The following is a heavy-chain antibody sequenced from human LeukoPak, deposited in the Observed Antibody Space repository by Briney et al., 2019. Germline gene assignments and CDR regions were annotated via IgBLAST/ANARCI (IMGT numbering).Heavy chain of an antibody. Sequence: ASVKVSCKTSGYTFSAYYMYWVRQAPGQGLEWMGWINPNSGGTNYAQKLQGRVTMTTDTSTSTAYMELRSLRSDDTAVYYCARDDSSGYYYNDAFDIWGQGTMVTVSS. CDR2: INPNSGGT. J-gene: IGHJ3*02. CDR1: GYTFSAYY. CDR3: ARDDSSGYYYNDAFDI. D-gene: IGHD3-22*01. V-gene: IGHV1-2*02.